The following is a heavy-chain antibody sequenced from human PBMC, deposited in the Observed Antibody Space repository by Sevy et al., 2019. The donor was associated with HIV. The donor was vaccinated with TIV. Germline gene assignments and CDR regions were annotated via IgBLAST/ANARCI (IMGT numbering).Heavy chain of an antibody. CDR2: INPNSGGR. V-gene: IGHV1-2*06. CDR1: GYTFTGYY. CDR3: ARVMRIAVAGNWFDP. J-gene: IGHJ5*02. D-gene: IGHD6-19*01. Sequence: ASVKVSCKASGYTFTGYYMHWVRQAPGQGLEWMGRINPNSGGRNYAQTFQGRVTMTRDTSISTAYMELSRLRSDDTAVYYCARVMRIAVAGNWFDPWGQGTLVTVSS.